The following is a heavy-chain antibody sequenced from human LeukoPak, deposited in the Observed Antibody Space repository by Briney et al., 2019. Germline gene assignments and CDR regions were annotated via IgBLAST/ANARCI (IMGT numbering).Heavy chain of an antibody. V-gene: IGHV1-2*02. J-gene: IGHJ4*02. CDR3: TKGGRFLEWLGWD. Sequence: ASVKVSCKASGYTFTDYYVHWVRQAPGQGLEWMGWINPNSGDTNYAQKFQGRVTMTRDTSITTAYMELRGLRSDDTAVYYCTKGGRFLEWLGWDWGQGTLVTVSS. CDR1: GYTFTDYY. D-gene: IGHD3-3*01. CDR2: INPNSGDT.